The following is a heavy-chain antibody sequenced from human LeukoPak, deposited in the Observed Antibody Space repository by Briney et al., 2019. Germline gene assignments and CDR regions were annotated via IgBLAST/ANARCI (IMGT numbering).Heavy chain of an antibody. V-gene: IGHV1-18*01. CDR2: ISAYNGNT. Sequence: ASVKVSCKASGYTFTSYGISWVRQAPGQGLEWMGWISAYNGNTNYAQKLQGRVTMTTDTSTSTAYMELRSLRSDDTAVYYGARVLGGNLENDAFDIWGQGTMVTVSS. J-gene: IGHJ3*02. CDR1: GYTFTSYG. CDR3: ARVLGGNLENDAFDI. D-gene: IGHD4-23*01.